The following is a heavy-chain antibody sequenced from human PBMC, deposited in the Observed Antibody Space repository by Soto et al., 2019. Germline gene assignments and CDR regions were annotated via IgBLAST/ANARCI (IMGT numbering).Heavy chain of an antibody. D-gene: IGHD2-15*01. Sequence: ASVKVSCKASGYTFTSYAMHWVRQAPGQGLEWMGWINPNSGGTNYAQKFQGWVTMTRDTSISTAYMELSRLRSDDTAVYYCARDLLRRFYYYYYMDVWGKGTTVTVSS. CDR3: ARDLLRRFYYYYYMDV. J-gene: IGHJ6*03. CDR1: GYTFTSYA. CDR2: INPNSGGT. V-gene: IGHV1-2*04.